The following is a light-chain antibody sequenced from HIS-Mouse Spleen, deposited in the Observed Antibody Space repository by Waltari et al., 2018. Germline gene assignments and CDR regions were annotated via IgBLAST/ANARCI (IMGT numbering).Light chain of an antibody. V-gene: IGLV1-47*01. CDR1: SSNLGSNY. CDR3: AAWDDSLSGPV. J-gene: IGLJ3*02. Sequence: QSVLTQPPSASGTPGQRVTISCSGSSSNLGSNYVYWYQQLLGTAPKLLIYRNNQRPSGVPDRFSGSKSGTSASLAISGLRSEDEADYYCAAWDDSLSGPVFGGGTKLTVL. CDR2: RNN.